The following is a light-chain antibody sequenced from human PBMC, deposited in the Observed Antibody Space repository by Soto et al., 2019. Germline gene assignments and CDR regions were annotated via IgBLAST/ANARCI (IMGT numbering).Light chain of an antibody. CDR2: GAS. J-gene: IGKJ3*01. CDR1: QSVSSSY. Sequence: EIVLTQSPGTLSLSPGERATLSCRASQSVSSSYLAWYQQKPGQAPRLLIYGASSRATGIPDRFSGSGSGTDFTLTISRLEPDDFAVYYCQQYGSLLTFGPGTKVDSK. V-gene: IGKV3-20*01. CDR3: QQYGSLLT.